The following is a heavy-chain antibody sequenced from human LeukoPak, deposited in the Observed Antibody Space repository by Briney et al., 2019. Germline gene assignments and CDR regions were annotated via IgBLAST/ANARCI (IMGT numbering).Heavy chain of an antibody. CDR2: IYHSGST. Sequence: SGTLSLTCAVSGGSISSSNWWRWVRQPPGKGLEWIGEIYHSGSTNYNPSLKSRVTISVDKSKNQFSLKLSSVTAADTAVYYCAREGDYYGSGSLFDYWGQGTLVTVSS. D-gene: IGHD3-10*01. V-gene: IGHV4-4*02. CDR1: GGSISSSNW. J-gene: IGHJ4*01. CDR3: AREGDYYGSGSLFDY.